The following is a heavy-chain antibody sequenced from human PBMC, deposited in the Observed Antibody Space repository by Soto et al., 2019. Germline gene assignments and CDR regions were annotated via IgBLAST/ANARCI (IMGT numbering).Heavy chain of an antibody. J-gene: IGHJ6*02. V-gene: IGHV4-39*02. D-gene: IGHD3-16*01. CDR2: IFYSGST. Sequence: SETLFLTCPVSGRSVSSSRYYWRWIRQPPGEGLEWIGIIFYSGSTYYNPSLKSRVTTSVDTSKTRFSLRLGFVIAGDTAVYYCARDLIRLGDGGGMDVWGQGTTVTV. CDR3: ARDLIRLGDGGGMDV. CDR1: GRSVSSSRYY.